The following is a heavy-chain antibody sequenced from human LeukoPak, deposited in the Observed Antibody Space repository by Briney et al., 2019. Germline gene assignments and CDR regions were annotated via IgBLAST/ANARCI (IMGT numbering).Heavy chain of an antibody. D-gene: IGHD5-24*01. CDR2: IYYSGST. CDR3: ARHWPDGYNCCFDY. V-gene: IGHV4-39*01. J-gene: IGHJ4*02. CDR1: GGSISSSSYY. Sequence: SETLSLTCTVSGGSISSSSYYWGWIRQPPGKGLEWIGSIYYSGSTYYNPSLKSRVTISVDTSKNQFSLKLSSVTAADTAVYYCARHWPDGYNCCFDYWGQGTLVTVSS.